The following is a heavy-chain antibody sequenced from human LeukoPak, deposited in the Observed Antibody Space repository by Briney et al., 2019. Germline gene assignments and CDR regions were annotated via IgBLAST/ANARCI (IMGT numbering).Heavy chain of an antibody. D-gene: IGHD1-26*01. CDR2: INSDGSST. V-gene: IGHV3-74*01. CDR1: GFTFSSYW. J-gene: IGHJ3*02. CDR3: ARRRVGATFDI. Sequence: PGGSLRLSCAASGFTFSSYWMHWVRQAPGKGLVWVSRINSDGSSTSYADSVKGRFTISRDNAKNTVYLQMNSLRAEDTAVYYCARRRVGATFDIWGQGTMVTVSS.